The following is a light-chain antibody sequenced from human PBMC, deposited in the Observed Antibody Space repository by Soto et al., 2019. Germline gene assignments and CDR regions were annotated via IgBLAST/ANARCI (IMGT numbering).Light chain of an antibody. J-gene: IGLJ1*01. CDR1: SSNIGAGYD. V-gene: IGLV1-40*01. Sequence: QSVLTQPPSVSRAPGQRVTISCTGSSSNIGAGYDVHWYQQLPGTAPKLLIFGNTHRPSGVPDRFSGSKSGTSASLAITGLQPEDEADYYCHSYDISLSGYVFGPGTKVTVL. CDR3: HSYDISLSGYV. CDR2: GNT.